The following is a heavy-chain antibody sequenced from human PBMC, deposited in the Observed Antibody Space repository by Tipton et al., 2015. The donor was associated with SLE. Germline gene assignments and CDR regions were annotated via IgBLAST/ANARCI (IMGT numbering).Heavy chain of an antibody. V-gene: IGHV1-18*04. J-gene: IGHJ5*02. CDR1: GYTFTSYG. D-gene: IGHD3-3*01. Sequence: QSGAEVKKPGASVKVSCKASGYTFTSYGISWVRQAPGQGLEWMGWISAYNGNTNYAQKLQDRVTMTTDTSTSTTYMELRSLRSDDTAVYYCTRDREWFTLGWFDPWGQGTLVTVSS. CDR2: ISAYNGNT. CDR3: TRDREWFTLGWFDP.